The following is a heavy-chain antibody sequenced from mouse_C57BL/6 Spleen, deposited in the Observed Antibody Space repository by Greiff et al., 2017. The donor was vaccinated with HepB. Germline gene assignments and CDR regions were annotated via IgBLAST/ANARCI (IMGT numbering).Heavy chain of an antibody. CDR2: IDPEDGET. D-gene: IGHD1-1*01. CDR3: AVYDGSSYDYYAMDY. J-gene: IGHJ4*01. V-gene: IGHV14-2*01. CDR1: GFNIKDYY. Sequence: EVQLQQSGAELVKPGASVKLSCTASGFNIKDYYMHWVKQRTEQGLEWIGRIDPEDGETKYAPKFQGKATITADTSSTTAYLQLSSLTSEDTAVYYGAVYDGSSYDYYAMDYWGQGTSVTVSA.